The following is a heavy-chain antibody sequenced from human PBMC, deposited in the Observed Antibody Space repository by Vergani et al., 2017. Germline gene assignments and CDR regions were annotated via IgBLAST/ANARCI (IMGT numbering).Heavy chain of an antibody. V-gene: IGHV3-49*03. CDR1: GFTFGYYA. CDR3: ERDKVTMLRGRDALDI. CDR2: IRSKAYGQAT. J-gene: IGHJ3*02. Sequence: EVQLVESGGDLVQPGRSLRLSCTASGFTFGYYAMDWFRQAPGQGLEWVGGIRSKAYGQATIYAASVKGRFTISRDNSKRIVYLQMNKLQTEDTGMYYCERDKVTMLRGRDALDIWGEGRMVTVSS. D-gene: IGHD3-10*01.